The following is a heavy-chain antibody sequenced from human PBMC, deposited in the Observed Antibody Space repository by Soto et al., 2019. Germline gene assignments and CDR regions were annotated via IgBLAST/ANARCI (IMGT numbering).Heavy chain of an antibody. CDR3: ACPSGSYSFSVGH. V-gene: IGHV4-30-2*01. Sequence: QLQLQDAGSGLVKPSQTLTLTCAVSGGYISSGGYSWSCIRQPPGKGLEWIGYIYNSVSPYYHPSLNSRVTTAVAMSKTQFPLKLGSVTAADTAVYWCACPSGSYSFSVGHWGQGTPVTVSS. J-gene: IGHJ1*01. CDR1: GGYISSGGYS. D-gene: IGHD3-10*01. CDR2: IYNSVSP.